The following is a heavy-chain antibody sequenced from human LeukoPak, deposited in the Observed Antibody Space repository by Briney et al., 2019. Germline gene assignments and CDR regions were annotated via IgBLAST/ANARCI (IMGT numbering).Heavy chain of an antibody. CDR3: ATIGTRGVRGAYDY. D-gene: IGHD3-10*01. CDR1: GFTFSSYA. J-gene: IGHJ4*02. V-gene: IGHV3-30*04. CDR2: ISYDGSNK. Sequence: GRSLRLSCAASGFTFSSYAMHWVRQAPGKGLEWVAVISYDGSNKYYADSVKGRFTISRDNSKNTLYLQMNSLRAEDTAVYYCATIGTRGVRGAYDYWGQGTLVTVSS.